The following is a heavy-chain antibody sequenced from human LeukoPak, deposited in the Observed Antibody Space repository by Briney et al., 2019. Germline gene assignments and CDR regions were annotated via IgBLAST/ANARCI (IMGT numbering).Heavy chain of an antibody. CDR1: GYTLTELS. D-gene: IGHD1-14*01. V-gene: IGHV1-24*01. Sequence: ASVKVSCKVSGYTLTELSMHWVRQAPGKGLEWMGGFDPEDGETMYAQKFQGRVTMTEDTSTDTAYMELNSLRSEDTAVYYCAKPTHARGGPWFDPWGQGTLDTVSS. J-gene: IGHJ5*02. CDR3: AKPTHARGGPWFDP. CDR2: FDPEDGET.